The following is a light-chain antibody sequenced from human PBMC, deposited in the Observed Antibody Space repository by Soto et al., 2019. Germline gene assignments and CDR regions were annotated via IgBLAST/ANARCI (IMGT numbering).Light chain of an antibody. CDR2: GTS. J-gene: IGLJ1*01. Sequence: QSVLTQPPSVSGAPGQRVTIPCTGASSNIGAGNDVHWYQQLPGAAPKLLIYGTSNRPSGVPDRFSGSKSGTSASLVITGLQAEDEAVYHCQSLDNSLSRSVVFGTGTKVTVL. V-gene: IGLV1-40*01. CDR3: QSLDNSLSRSVV. CDR1: SSNIGAGND.